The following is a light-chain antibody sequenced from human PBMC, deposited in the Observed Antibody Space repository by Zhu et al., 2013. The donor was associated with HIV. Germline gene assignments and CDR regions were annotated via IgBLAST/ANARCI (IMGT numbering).Light chain of an antibody. CDR1: QSVRSN. CDR2: GAS. V-gene: IGKV3D-15*01. Sequence: EIVLTQSPATRSVSPGERVTLTCRASQSVRSNLAWYQQKPGQAPRLLIYGASNRATGIPDRFSGSGSGTEFTLTISSLQSEDFAVYYCQQYNNWPITFGQGTRLEIK. CDR3: QQYNNWPIT. J-gene: IGKJ5*01.